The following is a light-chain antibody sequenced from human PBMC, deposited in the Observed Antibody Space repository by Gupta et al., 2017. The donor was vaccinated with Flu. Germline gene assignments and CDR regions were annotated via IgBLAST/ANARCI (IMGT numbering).Light chain of an antibody. Sequence: PSTLSASVGDRVTITCRASQSISSWLAWYQQKPGKAPKLLIYKASRVESGVPSRFSGSGSGTEFTLTISSRQPDDFATYYCQHQNSSPYTFGQGTKVDIK. CDR2: KAS. V-gene: IGKV1-5*03. J-gene: IGKJ2*01. CDR1: QSISSW. CDR3: QHQNSSPYT.